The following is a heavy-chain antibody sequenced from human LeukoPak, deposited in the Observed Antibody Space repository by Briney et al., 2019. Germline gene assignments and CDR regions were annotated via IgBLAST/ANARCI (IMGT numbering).Heavy chain of an antibody. J-gene: IGHJ4*02. CDR1: GFTFSSYA. CDR3: AKLTEPD. CDR2: ISNSGSST. Sequence: GGSLRLSCAASGFTFSSYAMSWVRQAPGKGLEWVSTISNSGSSTYYADSVRGRLTIPRDNSKNTLYLQMNSLRAEDTAVYYCAKLTEPDWGQGTLVTVPS. V-gene: IGHV3-23*01.